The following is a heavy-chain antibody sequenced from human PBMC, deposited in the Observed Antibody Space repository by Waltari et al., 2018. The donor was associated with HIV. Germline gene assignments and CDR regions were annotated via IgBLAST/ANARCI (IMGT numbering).Heavy chain of an antibody. V-gene: IGHV3-23*01. CDR1: GFAFVSYA. CDR2: IDGSGTKS. J-gene: IGHJ4*02. Sequence: VQLMESGGGLAQPGGALRPSCAAPGFAFVSYALTWVRQSPERGLEWVAAIDGSGTKSFYADSVKGRFTLSRDNSKNTVFLQMNSLRAADTAIYYCAKAFYEDTAYYYDFWGRGTRVTVSS. CDR3: AKAFYEDTAYYYDF. D-gene: IGHD3-22*01.